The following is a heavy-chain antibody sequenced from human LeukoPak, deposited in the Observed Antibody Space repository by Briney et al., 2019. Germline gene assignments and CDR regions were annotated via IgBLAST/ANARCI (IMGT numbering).Heavy chain of an antibody. V-gene: IGHV3-30*18. CDR2: ISYDGSNK. D-gene: IGHD5-24*01. CDR3: AKALRDGYNLGFGAFDI. CDR1: GFTFSSYG. Sequence: PGGSLRLSCAASGFTFSSYGMHWVRQAPGKGLEWVAVISYDGSNKYYADSVKGRFTISRDNSKNTLYLQMNSLRAEDTAVYYCAKALRDGYNLGFGAFDIWGQGTMVTVSS. J-gene: IGHJ3*02.